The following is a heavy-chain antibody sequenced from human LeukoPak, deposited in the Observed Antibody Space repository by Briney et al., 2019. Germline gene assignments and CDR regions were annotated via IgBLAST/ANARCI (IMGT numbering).Heavy chain of an antibody. CDR1: GFTFSSYA. V-gene: IGHV3-30*04. CDR3: ARDFRSYYFDY. J-gene: IGHJ4*02. CDR2: ISYDGSNK. Sequence: GRSLRLSCAASGFTFSSYAMHWVRQAPGKGLEWVAVISYDGSNKYYADSVKGRFTISRDNSKNTLYLQMNSLRAEDTAVYYCARDFRSYYFDYWGQGTLVTVSS. D-gene: IGHD3-10*01.